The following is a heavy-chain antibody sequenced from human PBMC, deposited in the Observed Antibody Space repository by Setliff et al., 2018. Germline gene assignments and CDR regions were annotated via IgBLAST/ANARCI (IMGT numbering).Heavy chain of an antibody. CDR1: GFTFSIYS. Sequence: GGSLRLSCATSGFTFSIYSMNWVRQAPGKGPEWVSYISSGSLIIYYADSVKGRFTISRDNARNSLYLQMNSLRVEDTAVYYCARDGYPGTSWGQGTLVTVSS. D-gene: IGHD2-2*03. CDR2: ISSGSLII. V-gene: IGHV3-48*04. CDR3: ARDGYPGTS. J-gene: IGHJ5*02.